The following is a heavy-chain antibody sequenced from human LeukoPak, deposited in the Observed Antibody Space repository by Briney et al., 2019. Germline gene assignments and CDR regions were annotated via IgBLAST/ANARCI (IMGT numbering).Heavy chain of an antibody. CDR3: ATEQQPNLYYYGMDV. CDR2: ISYDGSHK. J-gene: IGHJ6*02. CDR1: GFTFSSYG. Sequence: GGSLRLSCAASGFTFSSYGMHWVRQAPGKGLEWVAVISYDGSHKYYADSVKGRFTISRDNSKNTLYLQMNSLRAEDTAVYYCATEQQPNLYYYGMDVWGQGTTVTVSS. V-gene: IGHV3-30*03. D-gene: IGHD6-13*01.